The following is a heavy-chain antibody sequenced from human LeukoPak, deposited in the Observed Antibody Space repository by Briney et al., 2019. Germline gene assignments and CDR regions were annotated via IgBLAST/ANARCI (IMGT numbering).Heavy chain of an antibody. CDR1: GGSISSGSYY. D-gene: IGHD2-15*01. CDR3: ARQACSGGSCIDY. CDR2: IYTSGST. Sequence: ASQTLSLTCTVSGGSISSGSYYWSWIRQPAGKGLEWIGRIYTSGSTNYNPSLKSRVTISVDTSKNQFSLKLSSVTAADTAVYYCARQACSGGSCIDYWGQGTLVTVSS. V-gene: IGHV4-61*02. J-gene: IGHJ4*02.